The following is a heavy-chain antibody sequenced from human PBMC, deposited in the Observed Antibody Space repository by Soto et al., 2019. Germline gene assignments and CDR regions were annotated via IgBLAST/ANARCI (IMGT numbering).Heavy chain of an antibody. CDR3: AKDLQFSGWFGRYYFEY. V-gene: IGHV3-23*01. Sequence: EVQLLESGGGLVQPGGSLRLSCAASGFTFSSYAMSWVRQAPGKGLEWVSGIVGSGASTYYADSVKGRFTISRDNSKNPLFLQMNSLRAENTAVLYCAKDLQFSGWFGRYYFEYWGQGTLVTVSS. D-gene: IGHD6-19*01. CDR1: GFTFSSYA. CDR2: IVGSGAST. J-gene: IGHJ4*02.